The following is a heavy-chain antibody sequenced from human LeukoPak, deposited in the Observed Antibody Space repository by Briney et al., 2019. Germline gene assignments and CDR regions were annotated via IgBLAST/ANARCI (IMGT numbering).Heavy chain of an antibody. CDR1: GGSISSYY. V-gene: IGHV4-59*01. J-gene: IGHJ6*02. CDR3: ARAGYDSSGYPYGMDV. Sequence: SETLSPTCTVSGGSISSYYWSWIRQPPGKGLEWIGYIYYSGSTNYNPSLKSRVTISVDTSKNQFSLKLSSVTAADTAVYYCARAGYDSSGYPYGMDVWGQGTTVTVSS. D-gene: IGHD3-22*01. CDR2: IYYSGST.